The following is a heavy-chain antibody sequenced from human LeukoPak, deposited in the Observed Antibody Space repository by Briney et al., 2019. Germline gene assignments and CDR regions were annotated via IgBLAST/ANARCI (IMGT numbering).Heavy chain of an antibody. J-gene: IGHJ4*02. CDR1: GFTFSSYE. CDR3: ARVSPNTVTTLQYFDY. CDR2: ISSSGSTI. Sequence: PGGSLRPSCAASGFTFSSYEMNWVRQAPGKGLEWVSYISSSGSTIYYADSLKGRFTISRDNAKNSLFLQMNSLRAEDTAVYYCARVSPNTVTTLQYFDYWGQGTLVTVSS. V-gene: IGHV3-48*03. D-gene: IGHD4-17*01.